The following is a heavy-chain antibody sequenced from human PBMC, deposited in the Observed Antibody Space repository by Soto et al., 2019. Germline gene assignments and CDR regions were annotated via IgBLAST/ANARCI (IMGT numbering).Heavy chain of an antibody. V-gene: IGHV1-69*01. J-gene: IGHJ5*02. CDR3: ARVTSMVRGVIDNWFDP. CDR2: IIPMYGPA. Sequence: QVPLVQSGAEVKKPGSSVTVSCKASGGTFSSYAIHWVRQAPGQGLEWMVGIIPMYGPAKYAQRFQGRVTITADESTITVYMELTSLTSQDTAVYYCARVTSMVRGVIDNWFDPWGHGTLVTVSS. CDR1: GGTFSSYA. D-gene: IGHD3-10*01.